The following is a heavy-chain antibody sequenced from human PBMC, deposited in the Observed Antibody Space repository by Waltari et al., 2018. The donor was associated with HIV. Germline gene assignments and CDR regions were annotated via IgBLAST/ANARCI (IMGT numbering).Heavy chain of an antibody. Sequence: EVQLVESGGGLVKPGGSLRLSCAASGFTFSSYSMNWVRQAPGKGLEWFSSISSGSTYVYYADSLRGRFTTSRDDAQNSLYLQMNSLKAEDTAVYYCARDLTVTTTAFFDYWGQGTLVTVSS. CDR2: ISSGSTYV. J-gene: IGHJ4*02. CDR1: GFTFSSYS. D-gene: IGHD4-17*01. CDR3: ARDLTVTTTAFFDY. V-gene: IGHV3-21*02.